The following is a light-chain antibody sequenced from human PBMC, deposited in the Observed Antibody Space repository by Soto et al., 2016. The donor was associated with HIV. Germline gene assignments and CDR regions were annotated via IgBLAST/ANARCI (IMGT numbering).Light chain of an antibody. J-gene: IGKJ2*01. CDR1: QSISSW. V-gene: IGKV1-5*03. CDR2: KAS. Sequence: DIQMTQSPSTLSASVGDRVTITCRASQSISSWLAWYQQKPGKAPKLLISKASSLESGVPSRFSGSGSGTEFTLTISSLQPDDFATYYCQQYKSYSHTFGQGTKLGIK. CDR3: QQYKSYSHT.